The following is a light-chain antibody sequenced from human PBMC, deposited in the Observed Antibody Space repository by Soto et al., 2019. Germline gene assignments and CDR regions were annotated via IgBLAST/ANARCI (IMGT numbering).Light chain of an antibody. CDR3: QQFYTTPA. CDR1: QTILYRPNSKSA. J-gene: IGKJ5*01. V-gene: IGKV4-1*01. CDR2: WAS. Sequence: DIVMTQSPDSLAVSLGERATINCKSSQTILYRPNSKSALVWYQQKPGQPPKLLISWASTRESGVPDRVSGSGSGTDFTLTISSLQADDVAVYYCQQFYTTPAFGQGTRLEIK.